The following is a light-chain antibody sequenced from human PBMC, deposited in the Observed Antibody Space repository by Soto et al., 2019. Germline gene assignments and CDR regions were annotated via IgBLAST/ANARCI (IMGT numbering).Light chain of an antibody. CDR1: QSVSSN. CDR2: GAS. Sequence: EIVMTQSPATLSVSPGERATLSCRASQSVSSNLAWYQQKPGQAPRLLIYGASTRATGIPARFSGSGSETECTLTISSLQYEDFAVYYCQHYNNWTFGQGTKVEIK. J-gene: IGKJ1*01. V-gene: IGKV3-15*01. CDR3: QHYNNWT.